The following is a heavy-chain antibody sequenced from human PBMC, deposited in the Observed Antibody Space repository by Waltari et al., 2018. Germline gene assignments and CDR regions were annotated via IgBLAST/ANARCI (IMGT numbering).Heavy chain of an antibody. CDR3: ARDYCDRTYCHGMDV. J-gene: IGHJ6*02. Sequence: QVQLVESGGGVVQPGRSLRLSCAASEFSFSSYAMHWVRQVPGKGLEWVAVISYNSRNIYYVDSVKGRFTISRDNSEKMLYLQMSSLRPEDTAVYYCARDYCDRTYCHGMDVWGQGTTVTVSS. CDR2: ISYNSRNI. V-gene: IGHV3-30*15. CDR1: EFSFSSYA. D-gene: IGHD3-22*01.